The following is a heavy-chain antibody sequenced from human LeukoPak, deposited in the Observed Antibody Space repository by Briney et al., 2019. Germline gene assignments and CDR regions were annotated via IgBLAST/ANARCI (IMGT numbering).Heavy chain of an antibody. CDR3: AKSLVLRYFDWSS. Sequence: AGTLSLSCAVSGVTISSYYMSWVRQPPGKGLEWVSSISGSGGTTYYAASVKGRFTISRDNSKNTLYLQMNSLRAEDTALYYCAKSLVLRYFDWSSWGQGALVTVSS. J-gene: IGHJ5*02. CDR2: ISGSGGTT. D-gene: IGHD3-9*01. V-gene: IGHV3-23*01. CDR1: GVTISSYY.